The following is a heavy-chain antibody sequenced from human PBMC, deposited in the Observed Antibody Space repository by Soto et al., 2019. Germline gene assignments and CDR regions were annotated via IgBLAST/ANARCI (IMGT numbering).Heavy chain of an antibody. CDR1: GGSISSYY. Sequence: QMQLQESGPGLVKPSETLSLTCTVSGGSISSYYWSWIRQPPGKGLEWIGYIYYSGSTNYNPSLKSRVTISVDTSKNQFSLKLSSVTAADTAVYYCARGYYDILTGTNYGMDVW. D-gene: IGHD3-9*01. J-gene: IGHJ6*01. CDR2: IYYSGST. V-gene: IGHV4-59*01. CDR3: ARGYYDILTGTNYGMDV.